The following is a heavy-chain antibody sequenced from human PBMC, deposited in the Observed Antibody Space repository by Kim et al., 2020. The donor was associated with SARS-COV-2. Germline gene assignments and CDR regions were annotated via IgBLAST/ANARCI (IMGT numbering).Heavy chain of an antibody. V-gene: IGHV3-21*01. CDR2: ISSSSSYI. CDR1: GFTFSSYS. Sequence: GGSLRLSCAASGFTFSSYSMNWVRQAPGKGLEWVSSISSSSSYIYYADSVKGRFTISRDNAKNSLYLQMNSLRAEDTAVYYCRYYDSSGYYYVDYWGQGTLVTVSS. D-gene: IGHD3-22*01. CDR3: RYYDSSGYYYVDY. J-gene: IGHJ4*02.